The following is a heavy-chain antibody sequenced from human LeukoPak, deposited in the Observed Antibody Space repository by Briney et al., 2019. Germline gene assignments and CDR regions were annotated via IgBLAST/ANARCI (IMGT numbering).Heavy chain of an antibody. CDR2: ISNDGSDK. Sequence: GGSLRLSCAASGFAFSSYGMHWVRQAPGKGLEWVAIISNDGSDKNYADSVKGRFTISRDNSKNTLYLQMSRLRAEDTAVYYCARQGLSFSFDYWGQGSLVTVSS. J-gene: IGHJ4*02. D-gene: IGHD3-16*02. V-gene: IGHV3-30*03. CDR3: ARQGLSFSFDY. CDR1: GFAFSSYG.